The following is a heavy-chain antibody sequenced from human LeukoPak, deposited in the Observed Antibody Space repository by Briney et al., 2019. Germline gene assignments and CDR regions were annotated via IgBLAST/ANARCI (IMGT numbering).Heavy chain of an antibody. D-gene: IGHD5-18*01. Sequence: GGSLKLSCAASGFSFSGSALHWVRQASGKGVEWVGRIRSKRNNYATEYGASVKGRFTISRDESKNTAYLQMNSLKSEDTAVYYCTRQGEPTALIDHWGQGTLVSVSS. CDR2: IRSKRNNYAT. CDR1: GFSFSGSA. CDR3: TRQGEPTALIDH. J-gene: IGHJ4*02. V-gene: IGHV3-73*01.